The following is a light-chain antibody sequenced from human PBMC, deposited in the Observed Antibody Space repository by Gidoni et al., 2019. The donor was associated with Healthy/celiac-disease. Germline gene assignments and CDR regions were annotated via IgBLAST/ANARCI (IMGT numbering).Light chain of an antibody. J-gene: IGKJ1*01. CDR1: QGIRNA. V-gene: IGKV1-6*02. Sequence: AIQMTQSPSSLSASVGDRVTITCRASQGIRNALGWYQQKPGKAPKPLIYAASSLQSGVPSRFSGSGSGTDFTLTISSLQPEDFATYYCLQNYNYPWTFGQGTKVEI. CDR3: LQNYNYPWT. CDR2: AAS.